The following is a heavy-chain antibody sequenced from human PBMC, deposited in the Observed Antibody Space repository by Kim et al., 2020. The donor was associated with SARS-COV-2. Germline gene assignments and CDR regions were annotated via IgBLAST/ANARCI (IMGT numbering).Heavy chain of an antibody. CDR2: YT. J-gene: IGHJ4*02. CDR3: ASSRTVTLDY. D-gene: IGHD4-17*01. Sequence: YTICAASVKGRFTISRDNANNSLYLQMNSLRAEGTAVYYCASSRTVTLDYWGQGTLVTVSS. V-gene: IGHV3-11*03.